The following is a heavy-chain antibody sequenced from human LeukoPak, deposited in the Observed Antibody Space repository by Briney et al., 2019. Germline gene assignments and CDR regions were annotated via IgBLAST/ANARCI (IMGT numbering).Heavy chain of an antibody. J-gene: IGHJ5*02. CDR3: ARDSRRVGATGGSDL. Sequence: GGSLRLSCAASRFTFSDYWMSWVRQAPGKGLEWVANIKQDGTEKNYLDSVKGRFILSRDNAKNSLYLQLNYLRADDTAVYYCARDSRRVGATGGSDLWGQGTLVTVSS. V-gene: IGHV3-7*03. D-gene: IGHD1-26*01. CDR1: RFTFSDYW. CDR2: IKQDGTEK.